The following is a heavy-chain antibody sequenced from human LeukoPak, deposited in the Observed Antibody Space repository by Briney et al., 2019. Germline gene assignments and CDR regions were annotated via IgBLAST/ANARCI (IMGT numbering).Heavy chain of an antibody. CDR2: INPNSGGT. D-gene: IGHD3-9*01. CDR1: GYTFTGYY. Sequence: ASVKASCKSSGYTFTGYYMHWVRQPPGQGLEWMGWINPNSGGTNYAQDFHGRVTITRDTSISTAYMELSRLRSDDTAVYYCARLSGDILTGYYYFDYWGQGTLATVSS. CDR3: ARLSGDILTGYYYFDY. J-gene: IGHJ4*02. V-gene: IGHV1-2*02.